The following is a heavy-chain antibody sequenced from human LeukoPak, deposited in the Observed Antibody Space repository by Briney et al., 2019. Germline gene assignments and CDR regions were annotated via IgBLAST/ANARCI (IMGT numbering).Heavy chain of an antibody. CDR1: GFTFSSYG. CDR3: ARDLAHYYDSSGLDY. D-gene: IGHD3-22*01. V-gene: IGHV3-33*01. CDR2: IWYDGSNK. Sequence: GGTLRLSCAASGFTFSSYGMRSVRQAPGKGLEWVAGIWYDGSNKYYADSVKGRFTISRDNSKNTLYLQMNSLRAEDTAVYYCARDLAHYYDSSGLDYWGQGTLVTVSS. J-gene: IGHJ4*02.